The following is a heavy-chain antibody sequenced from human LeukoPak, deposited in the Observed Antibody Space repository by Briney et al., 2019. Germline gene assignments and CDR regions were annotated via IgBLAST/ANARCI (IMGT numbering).Heavy chain of an antibody. CDR2: ITTSSSTI. D-gene: IGHD3-22*01. CDR1: GFTFSTYS. V-gene: IGHV3-48*02. Sequence: GGSLRLSCAASGFTFSTYSMNWVRQAPGKGLEWVSYITTSSSTIYYADSVKGRFTISRDNAKNSLFLQMNSLRDEDTAVYYCARGGDSSPYYPDCWGQGTLVTVSS. CDR3: ARGGDSSPYYPDC. J-gene: IGHJ4*02.